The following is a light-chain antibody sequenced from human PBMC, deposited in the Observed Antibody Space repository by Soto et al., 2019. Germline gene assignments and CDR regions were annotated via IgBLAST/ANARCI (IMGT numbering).Light chain of an antibody. J-gene: IGKJ1*01. V-gene: IGKV3-20*01. Sequence: EIVLTQSPGTLSLSPGERATLSCRASQSVSSTFLAWYQHIPGQAPRLLIYGSSTRATGVPDRFSGSGSGTDFSLTISRLEPKDFAVYFCQQYGDSPPTFGQGTKVEIK. CDR3: QQYGDSPPT. CDR1: QSVSSTF. CDR2: GSS.